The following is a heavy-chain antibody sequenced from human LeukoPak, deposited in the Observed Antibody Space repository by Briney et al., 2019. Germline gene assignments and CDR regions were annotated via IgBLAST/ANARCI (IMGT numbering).Heavy chain of an antibody. V-gene: IGHV3-21*01. CDR1: GFTFSSYS. CDR3: ARAEKDSRLDY. CDR2: ISSSSSYI. J-gene: IGHJ4*02. D-gene: IGHD6-13*01. Sequence: PGGSLRLSCAASGFTFSSYSMTWVRQAPGKGLEWVSSISSSSSYIYYADSVKGRYTISRDNAKNSLYLQMNSLRAEDTAVYYCARAEKDSRLDYWGQGTLVTVSS.